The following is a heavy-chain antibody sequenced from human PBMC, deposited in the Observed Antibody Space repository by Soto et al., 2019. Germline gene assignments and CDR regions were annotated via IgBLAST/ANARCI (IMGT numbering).Heavy chain of an antibody. D-gene: IGHD4-17*01. CDR3: ASNRDYVGTGRGI. V-gene: IGHV4-30-4*01. Sequence: QVQLQESGPGLVKPSQTLSLTCTVSGGSISSGDYYWSWIRQPPGKGLEWIGYIYYSGSTYYNPSLKSRVTISVATSKNQFSRKLSSVTAADTAVYYCASNRDYVGTGRGIWGQGTMVTVSS. CDR2: IYYSGST. CDR1: GGSISSGDYY. J-gene: IGHJ3*02.